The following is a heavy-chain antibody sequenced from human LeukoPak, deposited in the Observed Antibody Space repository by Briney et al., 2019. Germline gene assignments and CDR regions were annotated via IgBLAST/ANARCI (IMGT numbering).Heavy chain of an antibody. CDR2: FDPEDGET. CDR3: ATGSRHYYGSGSYGSFDY. J-gene: IGHJ4*02. V-gene: IGHV1-24*01. CDR1: GYTLTVLS. Sequence: WASVKVSCKVSGYTLTVLSMHWVRQAPGKGLEWMGGFDPEDGETIYAQKFQGRVTMTEDTSTDTAYMELSSLRSEDTAVYYCATGSRHYYGSGSYGSFDYWGQGTLVTVSS. D-gene: IGHD3-10*01.